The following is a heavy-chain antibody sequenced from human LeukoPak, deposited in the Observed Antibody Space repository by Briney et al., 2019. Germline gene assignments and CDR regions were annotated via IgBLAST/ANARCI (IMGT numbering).Heavy chain of an antibody. D-gene: IGHD3-22*01. CDR2: IYHSGST. J-gene: IGHJ4*02. V-gene: IGHV4-30-2*01. CDR1: GGSISSGGYY. Sequence: PSETLSLTCTVSGGSISSGGYYWSWIRQPPGKGLEWIGYIYHSGSTYYNPSLKSRVTISVDKSKNQFSLKLSSVTAADTAVYYCARDLFDSSGYSDWGQGTLVTVSS. CDR3: ARDLFDSSGYSD.